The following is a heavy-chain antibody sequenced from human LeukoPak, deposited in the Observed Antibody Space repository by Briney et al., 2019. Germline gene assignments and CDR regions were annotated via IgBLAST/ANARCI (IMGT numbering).Heavy chain of an antibody. CDR2: IYPSDSDT. Sequence: GESLKTSCKGSGYSFTSYWIGWVRQMPGKGLEWMGIIYPSDSDTRYSPSFQGQVTISVDRSISTAYLQWSSLKASDTAMYYCARQSGSAYYRHWGQGTLVTVSS. J-gene: IGHJ4*02. D-gene: IGHD3-22*01. CDR3: ARQSGSAYYRH. CDR1: GYSFTSYW. V-gene: IGHV5-51*01.